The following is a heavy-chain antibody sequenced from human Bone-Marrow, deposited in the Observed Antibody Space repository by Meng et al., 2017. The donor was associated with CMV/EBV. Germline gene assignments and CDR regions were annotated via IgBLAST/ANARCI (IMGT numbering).Heavy chain of an antibody. J-gene: IGHJ4*02. CDR2: ISTYNGKA. D-gene: IGHD3/OR15-3a*01. V-gene: IGHV1-18*01. Sequence: ASVKVSCKASGYTFTNYAITWVRQAPGQGLEWMGWISTYNGKANYAQKFQDRVTMTTDTSTSIAYMEVRSLRSDDTAVYFCARDVRFLDGFSKGGFLDFWGPGTLVTVSS. CDR3: ARDVRFLDGFSKGGFLDF. CDR1: GYTFTNYA.